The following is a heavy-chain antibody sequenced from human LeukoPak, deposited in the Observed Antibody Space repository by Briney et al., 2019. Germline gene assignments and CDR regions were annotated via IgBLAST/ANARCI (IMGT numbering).Heavy chain of an antibody. CDR1: GGSISSYY. Sequence: PSETLSLTCTVSGGSISSYYWSWTRQPPGKGLEWIGYTYYSGSTNYNPSLKSRVTISVDTSKNQFSLKLSSVTAADTAVYYCARVAAAGGYNWFDPWGRGTLVTVSS. V-gene: IGHV4-59*01. CDR3: ARVAAAGGYNWFDP. D-gene: IGHD6-13*01. J-gene: IGHJ5*02. CDR2: TYYSGST.